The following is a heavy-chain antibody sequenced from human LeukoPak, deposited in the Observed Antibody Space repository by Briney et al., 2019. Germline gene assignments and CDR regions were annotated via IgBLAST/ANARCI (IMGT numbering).Heavy chain of an antibody. V-gene: IGHV3-15*01. D-gene: IGHD3-10*01. CDR2: IKSKTDGGTT. CDR1: GFTFSNAW. Sequence: GGSLRLSCAASGFTFSNAWMSWVRQAPGKGLEWVGRIKSKTDGGTTDYAAPVKGRFTISRDDSKNTLYLQMNSLKTEDTAVYYCTTDRSWLLWFGELLGSDAFDIWGQGTMVTVSS. CDR3: TTDRSWLLWFGELLGSDAFDI. J-gene: IGHJ3*02.